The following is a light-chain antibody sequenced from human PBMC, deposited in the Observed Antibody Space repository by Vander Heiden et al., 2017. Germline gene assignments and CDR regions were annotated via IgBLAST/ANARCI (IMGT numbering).Light chain of an antibody. CDR1: KLGDKY. J-gene: IGLJ2*01. V-gene: IGLV3-1*01. CDR2: QDS. CDR3: QAWDSFVV. Sequence: TWSSSVSVSPGQTASITCSGDKLGDKYAYWYQQKPGQSPVLVIYQDSKRPSGIPERFSGSNSGNTATLTISGTHTMDEADYYCQAWDSFVVFGGGTKLTVL.